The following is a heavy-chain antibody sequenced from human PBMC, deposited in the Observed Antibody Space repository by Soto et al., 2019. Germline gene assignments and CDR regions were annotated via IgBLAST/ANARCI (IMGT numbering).Heavy chain of an antibody. CDR3: AGDWGPYWFDS. CDR1: GGSFSGYY. V-gene: IGHV4-34*01. CDR2: INHSGST. D-gene: IGHD7-27*01. J-gene: IGHJ5*01. Sequence: SETLSLTCAVYGGSFSGYYWSWIRQPPGKGLEWIGEINHSGSTNYNPSLKSRVTISVDTSKNQFSLKLSSVSASDTAVYYCAGDWGPYWFDSWGQGILVTVSS.